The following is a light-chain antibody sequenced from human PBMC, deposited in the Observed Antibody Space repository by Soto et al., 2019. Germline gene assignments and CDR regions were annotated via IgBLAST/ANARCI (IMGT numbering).Light chain of an antibody. CDR3: QQRSNWPPRFT. J-gene: IGKJ5*01. Sequence: EIVLTQSPATLSLSTGVRATLSCRASQSVRSYLAWYQQKPGQAPRLLIYDASNRATGIPARFSGSGSGTDFTLTICSLEPEDFAVYYCQQRSNWPPRFTFGQGTRPEIK. V-gene: IGKV3-11*01. CDR2: DAS. CDR1: QSVRSY.